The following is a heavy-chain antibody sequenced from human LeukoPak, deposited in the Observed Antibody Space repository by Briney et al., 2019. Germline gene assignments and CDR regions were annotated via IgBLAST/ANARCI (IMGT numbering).Heavy chain of an antibody. D-gene: IGHD3-22*01. J-gene: IGHJ4*02. Sequence: ASVKVSCKASGYTFTGYYMHWVRQAPGQGLEWMGWINPNSGGTNYAQKFQGRVTMTRDTSISTAYMELSRLRSDDTAVYYCARDRENDGNYFDYWGQGTLVTVSS. V-gene: IGHV1-2*02. CDR3: ARDRENDGNYFDY. CDR1: GYTFTGYY. CDR2: INPNSGGT.